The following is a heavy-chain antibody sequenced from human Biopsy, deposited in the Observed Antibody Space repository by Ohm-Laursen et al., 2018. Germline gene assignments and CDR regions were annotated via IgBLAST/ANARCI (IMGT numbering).Heavy chain of an antibody. CDR1: GGSLSSYY. V-gene: IGHV4-4*07. J-gene: IGHJ3*02. Sequence: TLSLTCTVSGGSLSSYYWSWIRQPAGKGLEWIGRIYSSGSTNCNPSLKSRVTLSMDTSKRQFSLKLSFVTAADTAVYYCARWTPEYDSSRYYLDAFDIWGQGTKVTVSS. D-gene: IGHD3-22*01. CDR3: ARWTPEYDSSRYYLDAFDI. CDR2: IYSSGST.